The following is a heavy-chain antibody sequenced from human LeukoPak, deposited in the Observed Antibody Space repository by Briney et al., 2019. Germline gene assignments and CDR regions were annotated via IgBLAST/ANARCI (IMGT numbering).Heavy chain of an antibody. V-gene: IGHV3-23*01. CDR3: AKDGGLWVSAHWGDS. D-gene: IGHD7-27*01. Sequence: GGSLRLSCTASGFTFSSYTMTWVRQAPGKGLKWVSTITTGDGNTYYADSVKGRFTVSRDDSKNTLYLQMNSLRAEDTTVYYCAKDGGLWVSAHWGDSWGRGTLVTVSS. CDR1: GFTFSSYT. CDR2: ITTGDGNT. J-gene: IGHJ4*02.